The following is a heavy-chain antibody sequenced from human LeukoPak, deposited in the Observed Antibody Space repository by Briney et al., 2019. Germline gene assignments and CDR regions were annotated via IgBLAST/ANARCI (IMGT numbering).Heavy chain of an antibody. Sequence: TGGSLRLSCAASGFTFSNYGMSWVRQAPGKGLEWVSAISGSGGSTYYADSVKGRFTISRDNSKNTLYLQMNSLRAEDTAVYYCAKSPADYGSGSYYYYYYMDVWGKGTTVTISS. CDR1: GFTFSNYG. CDR3: AKSPADYGSGSYYYYYYMDV. V-gene: IGHV3-23*01. CDR2: ISGSGGST. D-gene: IGHD3-10*01. J-gene: IGHJ6*03.